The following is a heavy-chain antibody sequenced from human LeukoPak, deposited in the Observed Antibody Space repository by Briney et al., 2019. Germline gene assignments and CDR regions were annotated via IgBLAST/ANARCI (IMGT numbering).Heavy chain of an antibody. D-gene: IGHD3-9*01. CDR2: IYYSGST. CDR3: ARRVRYPYYYGMDV. Sequence: SETLSFTCTVSGGSISSYYWSWIRQPPGKGLEWIGYIYYSGSTNYNPSLKSRVTISVDTSKNQFSLKLSSVTAADTAVYYCARRVRYPYYYGMDVWGQGTTVTVSS. CDR1: GGSISSYY. J-gene: IGHJ6*02. V-gene: IGHV4-59*08.